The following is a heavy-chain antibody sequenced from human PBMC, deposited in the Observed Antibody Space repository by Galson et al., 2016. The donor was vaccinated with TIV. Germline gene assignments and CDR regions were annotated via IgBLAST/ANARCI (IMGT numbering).Heavy chain of an antibody. D-gene: IGHD2-21*02. Sequence: SVKVSCKASGGTFSTYAISWVRRAPGQGLEWMGGIIPIFDTTNYAEKFQGRVTITADESTSTAYMELSSPRSEDTAIYYCALTYCGGDCYPPGGMDVWGQGTLVTVSS. V-gene: IGHV1-69*13. J-gene: IGHJ4*02. CDR1: GGTFSTYA. CDR2: IIPIFDTT. CDR3: ALTYCGGDCYPPGGMDV.